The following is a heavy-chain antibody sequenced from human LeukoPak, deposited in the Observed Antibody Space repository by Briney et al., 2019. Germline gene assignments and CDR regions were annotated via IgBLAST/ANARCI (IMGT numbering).Heavy chain of an antibody. CDR1: GFTFSNYW. V-gene: IGHV3-74*01. CDR2: INSDGSST. J-gene: IGHJ4*02. Sequence: GGSLRLSCAASGFTFSNYWMQWVRQAPGKGLVWVSHINSDGSSTNYADSVKGRFTISRDHAKNTLHLQMNSLRAEDTAVYYCTRGTVPGLATTYGTYFDSWGQGTLVTVSS. CDR3: TRGTVPGLATTYGTYFDS. D-gene: IGHD5-12*01.